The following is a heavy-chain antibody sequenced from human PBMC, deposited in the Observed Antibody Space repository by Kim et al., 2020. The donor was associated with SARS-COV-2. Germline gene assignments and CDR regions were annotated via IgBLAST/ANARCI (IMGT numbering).Heavy chain of an antibody. Sequence: GGSLRLSCAVSGFTFSNAWMSWVRQAPGKGLEWVGRIRSKTASETTDYAAPVKGRFTISRDDSKNTLNLQMDSLKTEDTAVYYCTTDWGVGATFFDFWGQGTLVTVSS. CDR1: GFTFSNAW. CDR3: TTDWGVGATFFDF. D-gene: IGHD1-26*01. J-gene: IGHJ4*02. CDR2: IRSKTASETT. V-gene: IGHV3-15*01.